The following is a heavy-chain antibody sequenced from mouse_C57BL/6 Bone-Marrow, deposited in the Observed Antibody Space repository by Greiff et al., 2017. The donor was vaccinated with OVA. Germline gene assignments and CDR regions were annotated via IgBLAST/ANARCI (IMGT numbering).Heavy chain of an antibody. Sequence: QVHVKQPGAELVKPGASVKVSCKASGYTFTSYWMHWVKQRPGQGLEWIGRIHPSDSDTTSNQKFKGKATLTVDKSSSTAYMQLSSLTSEDSAVYYCAISEKYYYDYGQGFDYWGQGTTLTVSS. J-gene: IGHJ2*01. CDR2: IHPSDSDT. D-gene: IGHD2-4*01. V-gene: IGHV1-74*01. CDR3: AISEKYYYDYGQGFDY. CDR1: GYTFTSYW.